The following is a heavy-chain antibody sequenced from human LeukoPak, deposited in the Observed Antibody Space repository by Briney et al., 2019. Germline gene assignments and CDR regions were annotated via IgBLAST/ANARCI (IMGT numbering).Heavy chain of an antibody. CDR2: ISYSGST. J-gene: IGHJ4*02. CDR1: GGSISTYY. CDR3: ARQELSYGSGSHFDY. V-gene: IGHV4-59*08. D-gene: IGHD3-10*01. Sequence: SETLSLTCTVSGGSISTYYWTWIRQPPGKGLEGIGSISYSGSTNYIPSLEGRVTMSVDTSKNQFSLKLRAVTAADTAVYFCARQELSYGSGSHFDYWGQGILVTVSS.